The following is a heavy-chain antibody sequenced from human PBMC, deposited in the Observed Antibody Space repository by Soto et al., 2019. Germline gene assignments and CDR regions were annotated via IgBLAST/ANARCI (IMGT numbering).Heavy chain of an antibody. V-gene: IGHV4-4*02. D-gene: IGHD1-26*01. CDR3: ASSKSGGSYYFDY. CDR2: IYHGGST. J-gene: IGHJ4*02. CDR1: GGSISSTDW. Sequence: QVQLQESGPGLVKPSGTLSLTCAVSGGSISSTDWWSWVRQPPGKGLEWIGEIYHGGSTNYNPSLKSPVTISVDRSKNQFSLKLTSVTAADTAVYYCASSKSGGSYYFDYWGQGTLVTVSS.